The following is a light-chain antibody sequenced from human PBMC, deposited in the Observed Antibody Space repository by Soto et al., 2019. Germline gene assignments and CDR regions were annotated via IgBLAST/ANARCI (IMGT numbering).Light chain of an antibody. CDR3: QQYVSLPRT. CDR2: GTS. CDR1: RSIDSIY. J-gene: IGKJ1*01. V-gene: IGKV3-20*01. Sequence: EIVLTQSPGTLSLSPGERVTLSCKASRSIDSIYLAWYQQKPGQAPRLLIYGTSTRASGIPERFSGGGSGTDFTLTISRLEPEDFEVYYCQQYVSLPRTFGQGTKVDIK.